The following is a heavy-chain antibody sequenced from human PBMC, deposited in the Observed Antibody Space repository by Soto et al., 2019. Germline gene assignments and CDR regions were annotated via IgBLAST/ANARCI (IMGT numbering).Heavy chain of an antibody. CDR1: GFTFNSYA. V-gene: IGHV3-23*01. J-gene: IGHJ5*02. CDR2: ISGSGAST. CDR3: AKKGGVEALTEVDH. D-gene: IGHD3-22*01. Sequence: EVQLLESGGGLVQPGGSLRLSCAASGFTFNSYAMSWVRQAPGKGLEWVSTISGSGASTYYADAVKGRLTISRENSMNTLELEMNSLRAEGTVVYYCAKKGGVEALTEVDHWGQGTLVTVSS.